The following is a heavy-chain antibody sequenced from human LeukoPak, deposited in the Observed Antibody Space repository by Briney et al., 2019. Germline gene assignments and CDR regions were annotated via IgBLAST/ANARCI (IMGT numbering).Heavy chain of an antibody. D-gene: IGHD2-15*01. V-gene: IGHV3-21*01. J-gene: IGHJ4*02. CDR2: ISRSSSYI. CDR1: GFTFSSYS. Sequence: PGGSLRLSCAASGFTFSSYSMNWVRQAPGKGLEWVSSISRSSSYIYYADSVKGRFTISRDNAKNSLYLQMNSLRAEDTAVYYCARDLGRYCSGGSCYPDYWGQGTLVNVSP. CDR3: ARDLGRYCSGGSCYPDY.